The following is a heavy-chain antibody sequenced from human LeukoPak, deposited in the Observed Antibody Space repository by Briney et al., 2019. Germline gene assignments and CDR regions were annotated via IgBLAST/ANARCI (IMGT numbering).Heavy chain of an antibody. CDR1: GGSISSYY. CDR3: SYSKPLYGYYYGMDV. CDR2: IYYSGST. Sequence: SETLSLTCTVSGGSISSYYWSWIRQPPGKGLEWIGYIYYSGSTNYNPSLKSRVTISVDTTKNQFSLKLSSVTAADTAVYYCSYSKPLYGYYYGMDVWGQGTTVTVSS. V-gene: IGHV4-59*08. D-gene: IGHD4-11*01. J-gene: IGHJ6*02.